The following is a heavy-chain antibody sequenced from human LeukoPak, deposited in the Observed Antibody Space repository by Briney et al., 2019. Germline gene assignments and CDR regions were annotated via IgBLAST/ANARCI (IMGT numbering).Heavy chain of an antibody. CDR2: IYYSGST. Sequence: PSETLSLTCTVCGGSISSSSYYWGWIRQPPGKGLEWIGRIYYSGSTYYNPSLKSRVTISVDTSKNQFSLKLSSVTAADTAVYYCARSPNSGYDPFDYWGQGTLVTVSS. CDR1: GGSISSSSYY. CDR3: ARSPNSGYDPFDY. J-gene: IGHJ4*02. D-gene: IGHD5-12*01. V-gene: IGHV4-39*01.